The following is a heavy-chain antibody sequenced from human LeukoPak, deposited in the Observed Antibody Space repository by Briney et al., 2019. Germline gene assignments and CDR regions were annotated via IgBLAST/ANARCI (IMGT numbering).Heavy chain of an antibody. V-gene: IGHV4-59*01. Sequence: SETLSLTCTVSGGSISSYYWSWIRQPPGKGLEWIGYIYYSGSTNYNPSLKSRVTISVDTSKNQFSLKLSSVTAADTAVYYCARDLLDTAMVFGYWGQGTLVTVSS. D-gene: IGHD5-18*01. CDR1: GGSISSYY. CDR3: ARDLLDTAMVFGY. CDR2: IYYSGST. J-gene: IGHJ4*02.